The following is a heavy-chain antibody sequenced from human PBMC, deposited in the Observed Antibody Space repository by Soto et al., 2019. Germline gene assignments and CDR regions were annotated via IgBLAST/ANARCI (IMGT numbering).Heavy chain of an antibody. CDR3: AREGRGWGFDY. J-gene: IGHJ4*02. CDR2: ISYDGSNK. Sequence: QVQLVESGGGVVQPGRSLRLSCAASGFTFSSYAMHWVRQAPGKGLEWVAVISYDGSNKYYADSVKGRFTISRDNSKNTLYVQMNSLRAEDTAVYYCAREGRGWGFDYWGQGTLVTVSS. V-gene: IGHV3-30-3*01. D-gene: IGHD6-19*01. CDR1: GFTFSSYA.